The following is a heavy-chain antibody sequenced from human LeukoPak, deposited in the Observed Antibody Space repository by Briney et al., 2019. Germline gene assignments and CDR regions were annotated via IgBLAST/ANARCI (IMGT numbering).Heavy chain of an antibody. D-gene: IGHD1-1*01. CDR3: ARTTSSYYYYTDV. J-gene: IGHJ6*03. V-gene: IGHV4-34*01. Sequence: SETLSLTCAVYGGSFSGYYWSWIRQPPGKGLEWIGEINHSGSTNYNPSLKSRVTISVDTSKNQFSLKLSSVTAADTAVYFCARTTSSYYYYTDVWGKGTTVTISS. CDR2: INHSGST. CDR1: GGSFSGYY.